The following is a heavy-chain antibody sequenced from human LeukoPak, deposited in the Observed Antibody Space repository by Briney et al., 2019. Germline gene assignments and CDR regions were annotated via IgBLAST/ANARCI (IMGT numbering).Heavy chain of an antibody. Sequence: GGSLRLSCAASGFTFSSYWMSWVRQAPGKGLECVASIKQDGSEEYYVDSVKVRFTISRDNAKNSLYLQMNSLRVEDTAVYYCARGGGSSGSWGQGTLVTVSS. J-gene: IGHJ5*02. D-gene: IGHD3-16*01. V-gene: IGHV3-7*01. CDR3: ARGGGSSGS. CDR1: GFTFSSYW. CDR2: IKQDGSEE.